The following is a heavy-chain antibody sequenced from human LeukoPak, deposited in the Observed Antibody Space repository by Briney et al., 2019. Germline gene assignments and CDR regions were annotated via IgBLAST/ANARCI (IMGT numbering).Heavy chain of an antibody. V-gene: IGHV3-23*01. CDR3: AKSQSGWYSFDY. CDR2: ISGSGGST. D-gene: IGHD6-19*01. J-gene: IGHJ4*02. Sequence: PGGSLRLSCAASGFTLSNYVVNWVRQAPGKGLEWVSAISGSGGSTKYADSVKGQFTISGDNSKNTLYLQMNSLRAEDTAVYYCAKSQSGWYSFDYWGQGTLVTVSS. CDR1: GFTLSNYV.